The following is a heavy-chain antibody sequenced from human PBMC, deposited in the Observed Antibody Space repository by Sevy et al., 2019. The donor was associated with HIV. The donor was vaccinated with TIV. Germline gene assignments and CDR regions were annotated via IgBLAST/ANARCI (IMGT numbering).Heavy chain of an antibody. CDR3: AKDLAGPCRRYFDY. J-gene: IGHJ4*02. CDR1: GFTFSNFG. Sequence: GGSLRLSCTASGFTFSNFGMHWVSHVPGKGLEWVTFIRYDGSDKYYAASVKGRFTISRDDSKNTLYLQMDSLRAEDTAIYYCAKDLAGPCRRYFDYWGQGTLVTVSS. CDR2: IRYDGSDK. D-gene: IGHD2-15*01. V-gene: IGHV3-30*02.